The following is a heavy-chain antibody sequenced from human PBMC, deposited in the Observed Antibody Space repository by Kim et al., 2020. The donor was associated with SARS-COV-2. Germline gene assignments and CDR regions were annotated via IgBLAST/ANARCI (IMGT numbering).Heavy chain of an antibody. J-gene: IGHJ4*02. CDR3: ARDYDYVWGSYRTFDY. V-gene: IGHV1-18*01. Sequence: KLQGRVTMTTDTSTSTAYMELRSLRSDDTAVYYCARDYDYVWGSYRTFDYWGQGTLVTVSS. D-gene: IGHD3-16*02.